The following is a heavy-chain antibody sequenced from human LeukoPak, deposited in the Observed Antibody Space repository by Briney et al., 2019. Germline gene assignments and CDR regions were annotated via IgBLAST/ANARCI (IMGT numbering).Heavy chain of an antibody. CDR3: ARDLRPNWGSDRFDP. J-gene: IGHJ5*02. Sequence: GGSLRLSCAASGFTFSSCAMHWVRQAPGKGLEYVSAISSDGGTTYYANSVKGRFTISRDNSKNTVYLQMGNMRAEDMAVYYCARDLRPNWGSDRFDPWGQGTPITVSS. D-gene: IGHD7-27*01. CDR1: GFTFSSCA. CDR2: ISSDGGTT. V-gene: IGHV3-64*01.